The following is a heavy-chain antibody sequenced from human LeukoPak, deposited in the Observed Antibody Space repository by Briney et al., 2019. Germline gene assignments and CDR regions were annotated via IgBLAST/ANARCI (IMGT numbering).Heavy chain of an antibody. CDR3: ARELYGRFEH. D-gene: IGHD2-2*02. Sequence: ASVKVSCKASGYTFTGYYMNWVRQAPGQGLEWMGWINPSGGGTNYAQRFQGRVTLTSDTSISTAYMELSSLRSDDTAVYYCARELYGRFEHWGQGTLVTVSS. J-gene: IGHJ4*02. CDR2: INPSGGGT. CDR1: GYTFTGYY. V-gene: IGHV1-2*02.